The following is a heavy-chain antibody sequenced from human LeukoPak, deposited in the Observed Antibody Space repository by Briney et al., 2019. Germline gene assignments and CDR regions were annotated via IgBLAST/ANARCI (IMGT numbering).Heavy chain of an antibody. CDR3: ARAGVYFDWLRTYYYYYGMDV. Sequence: PGGSLRFSCAASGFTFSSYEMNWVRQAPGKGLEWVSYISSSGSTIYYADSVKGRFNISRDNAKNSLYLQMNSLRAEDTAVYYCARAGVYFDWLRTYYYYYGMDVWGKGTTVTVSS. D-gene: IGHD3-9*01. J-gene: IGHJ6*04. CDR2: ISSSGSTI. V-gene: IGHV3-48*03. CDR1: GFTFSSYE.